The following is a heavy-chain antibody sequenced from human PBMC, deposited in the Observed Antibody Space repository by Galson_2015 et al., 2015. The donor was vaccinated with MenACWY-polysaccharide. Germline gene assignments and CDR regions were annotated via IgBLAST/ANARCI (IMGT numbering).Heavy chain of an antibody. J-gene: IGHJ4*02. Sequence: ETLSLTCTVSGGSISSSSYYWGWIRQPPGKGLEWIGSIYYSGSTYYNPSLKSRVTISVDTSKNQFSLKLSSVTAADTAVYYCARVKYIYRLHYYDSSGKPGQFDYWGQGTLVTVSS. CDR2: IYYSGST. CDR3: ARVKYIYRLHYYDSSGKPGQFDY. CDR1: GGSISSSSYY. D-gene: IGHD3-22*01. V-gene: IGHV4-39*07.